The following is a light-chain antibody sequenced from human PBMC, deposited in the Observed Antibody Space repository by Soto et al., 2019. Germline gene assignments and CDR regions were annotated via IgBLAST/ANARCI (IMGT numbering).Light chain of an antibody. Sequence: EIVMTQSPATLSVSPGERATLSCRASQHVSRNFACYRQKPGQAPTLVIYGASTRATDIPATFSGSGSGTEFNLTLSGMQSEDFAIYYCQQYNNWPYTVGQGTKLEIK. CDR3: QQYNNWPYT. V-gene: IGKV3-15*01. CDR2: GAS. J-gene: IGKJ2*01. CDR1: QHVSRN.